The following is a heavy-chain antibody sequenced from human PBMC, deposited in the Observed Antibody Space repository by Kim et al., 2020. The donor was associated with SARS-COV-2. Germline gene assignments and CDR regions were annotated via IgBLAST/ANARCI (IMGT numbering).Heavy chain of an antibody. CDR2: LSGSGDGT. V-gene: IGHV3-23*01. CDR3: ARGYQGWLLRGDY. D-gene: IGHD2-15*01. CDR1: GFTFTNDA. Sequence: GGSLRLSCAAYGFTFTNDAMSWVRQAPGKGLEWVSGLSGSGDGTYYADSVKGRFSISRDNAKSTLYLEMNSLGVDDTAVYYCARGYQGWLLRGDYWGQGVLVTVSS. J-gene: IGHJ4*02.